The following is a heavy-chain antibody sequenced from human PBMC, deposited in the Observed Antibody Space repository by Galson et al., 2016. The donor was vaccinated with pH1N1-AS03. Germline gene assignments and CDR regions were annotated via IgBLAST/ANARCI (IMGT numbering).Heavy chain of an antibody. CDR2: IYWDDAK. Sequence: PALVKPTQTLTLTCSLSGVSVPSSGLAVGWFRLPPGKALEWLALIYWDDAKRFGPSLRNRLTITKDTSRNQAVLTVTNVDPLDTATYFCALPNSWGNAFEIWGPGTMVTVAS. CDR3: ALPNSWGNAFEI. CDR1: GVSVPSSGLA. D-gene: IGHD3-16*01. V-gene: IGHV2-5*05. J-gene: IGHJ3*02.